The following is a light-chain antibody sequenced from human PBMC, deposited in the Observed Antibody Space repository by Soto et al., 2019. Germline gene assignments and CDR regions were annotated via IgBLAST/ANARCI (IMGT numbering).Light chain of an antibody. CDR3: QHYNSYSEA. CDR1: QTISSW. V-gene: IGKV1-5*01. Sequence: IQMTQSPSTLSGSVGDRVTITCRASQTISSWLAWYQQKPGKAPKLLIYAASNLQNGVPSRFSGSGSGTDFTLTISSLQPDDFATYYCQHYNSYSEAFGQGTKVDI. J-gene: IGKJ1*01. CDR2: AAS.